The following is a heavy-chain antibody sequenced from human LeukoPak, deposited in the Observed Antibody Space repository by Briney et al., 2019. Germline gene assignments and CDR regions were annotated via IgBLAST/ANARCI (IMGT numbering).Heavy chain of an antibody. D-gene: IGHD2-2*01. CDR1: GGSISSGGYS. Sequence: SETLSLTCAVSGGSISSGGYSWSWIRQPPGKGLEWIGYIYHSGSTYYNPSLKSRVTISVDRSKNQFSLKLSSVTAADTAVYYCARKWYCSSTSCSSTFDYWGQGTLVTVSS. CDR2: IYHSGST. V-gene: IGHV4-30-2*01. CDR3: ARKWYCSSTSCSSTFDY. J-gene: IGHJ4*02.